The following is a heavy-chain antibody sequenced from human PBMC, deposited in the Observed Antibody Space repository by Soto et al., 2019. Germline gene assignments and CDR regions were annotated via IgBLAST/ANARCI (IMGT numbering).Heavy chain of an antibody. Sequence: PGESLKISCKGSGYNFGNSWIAWVRQMPGKGLEWMGIIYCGDSETRYSPSLQGQVTISADKSISTAYLQWSSLKASDTAMYYCARLRYGDFYYAMDVWGQGTTVTVSS. CDR2: IYCGDSET. D-gene: IGHD4-17*01. V-gene: IGHV5-51*01. J-gene: IGHJ6*02. CDR3: ARLRYGDFYYAMDV. CDR1: GYNFGNSW.